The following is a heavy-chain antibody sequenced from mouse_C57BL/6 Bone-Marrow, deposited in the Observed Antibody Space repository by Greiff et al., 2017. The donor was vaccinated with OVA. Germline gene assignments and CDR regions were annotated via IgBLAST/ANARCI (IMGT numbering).Heavy chain of an antibody. CDR2: IYPGSGNT. Sequence: QVHVKQSGAELVRPGASVKLSCKASGYTFTDYYINWVKQRPGQGLEWIARIYPGSGNTYYNEKFKGKATLTAEKSSSTAYMQLSSLTSEDSAVYFCARGGGYYGAMDYWGQGTSVTVSS. CDR1: GYTFTDYY. J-gene: IGHJ4*01. D-gene: IGHD1-1*01. V-gene: IGHV1-76*01. CDR3: ARGGGYYGAMDY.